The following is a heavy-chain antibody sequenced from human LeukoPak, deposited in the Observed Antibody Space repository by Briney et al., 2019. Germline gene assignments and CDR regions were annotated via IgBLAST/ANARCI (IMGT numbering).Heavy chain of an antibody. CDR3: ARHRTSNYYYYYMDV. CDR1: GGSISTSSYY. D-gene: IGHD2-2*01. CDR2: IFYSGST. V-gene: IGHV4-39*01. Sequence: SETLSLTCTVSGGSISTSSYYWGWVRQPPGKGLEWIGNIFYSGSTYYSPSLKSRVTISLDTSRNQFSLKLNSVTAADTAVYYCARHRTSNYYYYYMDVWGKGTTVTISS. J-gene: IGHJ6*03.